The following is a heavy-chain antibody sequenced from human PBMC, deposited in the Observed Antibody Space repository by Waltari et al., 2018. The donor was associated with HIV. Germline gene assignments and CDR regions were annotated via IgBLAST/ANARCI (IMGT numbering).Heavy chain of an antibody. CDR3: TRGSGRYEY. CDR2: IRAKAYGGTR. V-gene: IGHV3-49*04. Sequence: DVQLVESGGDLVQPGRSLRLSCAGSGFTFGNFAITWVRQAPGKGVEWVGYIRAKAYGGTREYAASVKGRFVISRDDSKSIAYLQMNSLKTEDTAIYYCTRGSGRYEYWGQGTMTTVSS. CDR1: GFTFGNFA. D-gene: IGHD1-26*01. J-gene: IGHJ4*02.